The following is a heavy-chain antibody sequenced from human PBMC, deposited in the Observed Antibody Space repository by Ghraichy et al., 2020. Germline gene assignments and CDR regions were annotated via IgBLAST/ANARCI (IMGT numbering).Heavy chain of an antibody. CDR3: AKDLGDYPHYYGMDV. CDR1: GFTFSSYA. V-gene: IGHV3-23*01. CDR2: ISGSGGST. D-gene: IGHD4-11*01. Sequence: GGSLSLSCAASGFTFSSYAMSWVRQAPGKGLEWVSGISGSGGSTYYADSVKGRFTISRDNSKNTLYLQMNSLRAEDTAVYYCAKDLGDYPHYYGMDVWGQGTTVTVSS. J-gene: IGHJ6*02.